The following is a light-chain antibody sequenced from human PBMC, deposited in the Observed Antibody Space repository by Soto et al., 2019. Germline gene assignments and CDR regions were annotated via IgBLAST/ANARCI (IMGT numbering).Light chain of an antibody. CDR1: SSDVGGYNY. Sequence: QSVLTQPASVSGSPGQSITISCTGTSSDVGGYNYVSWYQQHTGKAPKLMIYEVSNRPSGVSNRFSGSTSGNTASLTISGLQAEDEADYYCSSYTSSTHVVFGGGTKVTVL. CDR2: EVS. J-gene: IGLJ2*01. CDR3: SSYTSSTHVV. V-gene: IGLV2-14*01.